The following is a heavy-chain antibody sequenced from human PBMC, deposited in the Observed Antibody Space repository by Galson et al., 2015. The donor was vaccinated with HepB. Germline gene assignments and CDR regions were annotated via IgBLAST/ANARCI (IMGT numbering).Heavy chain of an antibody. CDR1: GFTFSSYA. CDR2: ISSSSSYI. D-gene: IGHD3-16*02. J-gene: IGHJ2*01. V-gene: IGHV3-21*01. Sequence: SLRLSCAASGFTFSSYAMSWVRQAPGKGLEWVSSISSSSSYIYYADSVKGRFTISRDNAKNSLYLQMNSLRAEDTAVYYCARDGGPGITFGGVIAHPYWYFDLWGRGTLVTVSS. CDR3: ARDGGPGITFGGVIAHPYWYFDL.